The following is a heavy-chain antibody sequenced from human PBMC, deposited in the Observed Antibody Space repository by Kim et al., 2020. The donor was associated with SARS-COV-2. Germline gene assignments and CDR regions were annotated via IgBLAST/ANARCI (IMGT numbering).Heavy chain of an antibody. D-gene: IGHD7-27*01. CDR3: AKNQEAHWVSPLDY. CDR2: ISYDGSNK. V-gene: IGHV3-30*18. Sequence: GGSLRLSCAASGFTFSSYGMHWVRQAPGKGLEWVAVISYDGSNKYYADSVKGRFTISRDNSKNTLYLQMNSLRAEDTAVYYCAKNQEAHWVSPLDYWGQG. CDR1: GFTFSSYG. J-gene: IGHJ4*02.